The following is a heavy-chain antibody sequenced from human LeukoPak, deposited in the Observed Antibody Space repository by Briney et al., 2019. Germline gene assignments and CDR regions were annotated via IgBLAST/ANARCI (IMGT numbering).Heavy chain of an antibody. CDR2: ISGASSTT. V-gene: IGHV3-23*01. CDR3: ARDFPGIGVAGTRPLDY. J-gene: IGHJ4*02. Sequence: GGSLRLSCAASGFTFSSFAMMWLRQAPGKGLEWVSGISGASSTTLYADSVKGRFTISRDNSKNTLYLQMNSLRAEDTAVNYCARDFPGIGVAGTRPLDYWGQGTLVTVSS. D-gene: IGHD6-19*01. CDR1: GFTFSSFA.